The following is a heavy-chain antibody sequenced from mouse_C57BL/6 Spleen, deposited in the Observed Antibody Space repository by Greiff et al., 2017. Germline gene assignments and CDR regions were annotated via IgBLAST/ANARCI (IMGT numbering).Heavy chain of an antibody. Sequence: EVQGVESGGDLVKPGGSLKLSCAASGFTFSSYGMSWVRQTPDKKLEWVATISSGGSYTYYPDSVKGRFTISRDNAKNTLYLQMSSLKSEDTAMYYCARLLTGTNYAMDYWGQGTSVTVSS. J-gene: IGHJ4*01. V-gene: IGHV5-6*01. CDR1: GFTFSSYG. D-gene: IGHD4-1*01. CDR3: ARLLTGTNYAMDY. CDR2: ISSGGSYT.